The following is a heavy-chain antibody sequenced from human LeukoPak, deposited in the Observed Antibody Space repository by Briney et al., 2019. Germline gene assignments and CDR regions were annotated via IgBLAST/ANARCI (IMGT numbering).Heavy chain of an antibody. J-gene: IGHJ4*02. CDR1: RGTFISYA. CDR3: ARRGSGSYVLDY. CDR2: IIPILGIA. V-gene: IGHV1-69*04. Sequence: SVTVSCMSSRGTFISYAISGLRQAPGQGLEWMGRIIPILGIANYAQKFQDRVTMTRDTSTSTVYTELSSLRSEDTAVYYCARRGSGSYVLDYWGQGTLVAVSS. D-gene: IGHD3-10*01.